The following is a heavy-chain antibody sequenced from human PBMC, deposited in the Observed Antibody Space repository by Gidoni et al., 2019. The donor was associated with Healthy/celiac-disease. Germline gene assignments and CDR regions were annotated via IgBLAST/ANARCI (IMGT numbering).Heavy chain of an antibody. V-gene: IGHV4-34*01. CDR1: GGSFSGFY. Sequence: QVQLQQCGAGLLKPSETRSLTFAVYGGSFSGFYWLWIRQPPGKGLEWIGEINHSGGTNYNPSHRSRITISVDTSKNQFSLKLSSVTAADTAVYYCARRPRSRLYCSGGSCPYYFDYWGQGTLVTVSS. J-gene: IGHJ4*02. CDR3: ARRPRSRLYCSGGSCPYYFDY. D-gene: IGHD2-15*01. CDR2: INHSGGT.